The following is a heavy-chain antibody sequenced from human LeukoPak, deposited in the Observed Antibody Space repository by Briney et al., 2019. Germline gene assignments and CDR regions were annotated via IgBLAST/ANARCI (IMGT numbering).Heavy chain of an antibody. CDR2: INPSGDST. CDR1: GYTFSSYY. V-gene: IGHV1-46*01. D-gene: IGHD3/OR15-3a*01. Sequence: ASVKVFCKASGYTFSSYYMHWVRQAPGQGLEWMGIINPSGDSTSYAQKFQGRVTMTRDTSTSTVYMDLSSLRSEDTAMYYCARFRTGRAFDIWGQRTMVTVSS. CDR3: ARFRTGRAFDI. J-gene: IGHJ3*02.